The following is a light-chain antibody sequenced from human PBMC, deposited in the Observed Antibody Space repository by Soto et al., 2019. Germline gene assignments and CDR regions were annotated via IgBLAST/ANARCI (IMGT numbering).Light chain of an antibody. CDR2: GAS. J-gene: IGKJ3*01. CDR1: QSVSRS. Sequence: EIVMTQSPATLSVSPGERVTLSCRASQSVSRSLAWCQQKPGQAPRLLIYGASTRATGIPARFSGSGSGTEFTLTISSLQSEDFAVYYCQQYNNWPPFTFGPGTKVDIK. V-gene: IGKV3-15*01. CDR3: QQYNNWPPFT.